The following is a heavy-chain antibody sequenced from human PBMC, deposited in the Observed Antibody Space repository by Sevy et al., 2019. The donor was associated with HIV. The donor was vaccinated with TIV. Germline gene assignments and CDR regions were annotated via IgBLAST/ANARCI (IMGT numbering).Heavy chain of an antibody. V-gene: IGHV3-23*01. D-gene: IGHD2-8*01. CDR3: AREGCTRPHDY. J-gene: IGHJ4*02. Sequence: GGSLRLSCAASGFAFYDYSMSWIRQALGDGLEWVATLSFGCGKINYADSVKGRFTISRDNSKNSFYLQMDNLRVEDTALYYCAREGCTRPHDYWGQGTRVTVSS. CDR1: GFAFYDYS. CDR2: LSFGCGKI.